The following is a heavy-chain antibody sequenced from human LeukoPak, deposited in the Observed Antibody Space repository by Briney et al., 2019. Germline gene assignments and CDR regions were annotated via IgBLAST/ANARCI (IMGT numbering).Heavy chain of an antibody. D-gene: IGHD6-13*01. CDR2: IIPILGIA. CDR1: GGTFSSYA. J-gene: IGHJ5*02. Sequence: GASVKVSCKASGGTFSSYAISWVRQAPGQGLEWMGRIIPILGIANYAQKFQGGVTITADKSTSTAYMELSSLRSEDTAVYYCARDPPRYSSSWYPWFDPWGQGTLVTVSS. V-gene: IGHV1-69*04. CDR3: ARDPPRYSSSWYPWFDP.